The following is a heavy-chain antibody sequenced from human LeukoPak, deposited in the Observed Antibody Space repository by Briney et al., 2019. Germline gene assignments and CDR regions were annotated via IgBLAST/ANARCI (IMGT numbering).Heavy chain of an antibody. Sequence: PSETLSLTCAVYGGSFSGYYWSWIRQPPGKGLEWIGEINHSGSTNYNPSLKSRVTISVDTSKNQFSLKLSSVTAADTAVYYCARGLGTDKTGYYFDYWGQGTLVTVSS. D-gene: IGHD1-14*01. J-gene: IGHJ4*02. CDR2: INHSGST. CDR3: ARGLGTDKTGYYFDY. CDR1: GGSFSGYY. V-gene: IGHV4-34*01.